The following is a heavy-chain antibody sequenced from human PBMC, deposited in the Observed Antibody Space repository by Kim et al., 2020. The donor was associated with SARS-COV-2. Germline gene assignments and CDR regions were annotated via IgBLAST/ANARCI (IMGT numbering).Heavy chain of an antibody. J-gene: IGHJ5*02. CDR3: ARAPTAGWFDP. CDR1: GYTFTSYY. D-gene: IGHD4-17*01. Sequence: ASVKVSCKASGYTFTSYYMHWVRQAPGQGLEWMGIINPSGGSTSYAQTFQGRVTVTRDTSTSTVYMELSSLRSEDTVVYYCARAPTAGWFDPWGQGTLVTVSS. CDR2: INPSGGST. V-gene: IGHV1-46*01.